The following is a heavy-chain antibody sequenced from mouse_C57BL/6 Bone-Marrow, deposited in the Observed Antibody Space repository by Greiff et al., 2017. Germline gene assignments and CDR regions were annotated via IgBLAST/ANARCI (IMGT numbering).Heavy chain of an antibody. J-gene: IGHJ4*01. Sequence: QVQLQQSGAELVRPGASVTLSCKASGYTFTDYEMHWVKQTPVHGLEWIGAIDPETGGTAYNQKFKGKAILTADKSSSTAYMELRSLTSEDSAVDYCTEHAMDYWGQGTSVTVSA. CDR3: TEHAMDY. CDR2: IDPETGGT. CDR1: GYTFTDYE. V-gene: IGHV1-15*01.